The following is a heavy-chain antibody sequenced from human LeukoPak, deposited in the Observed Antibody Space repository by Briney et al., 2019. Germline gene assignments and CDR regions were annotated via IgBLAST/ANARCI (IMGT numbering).Heavy chain of an antibody. CDR1: GYTFTGYY. Sequence: GASVKVSCKASGYTFTGYYMHWVRQAPGQGLEWMGWINPNSGGTNYAQKFQGRVTMTRDTSISTAYMELSRLRSDDTAVYYCARGSVLLWFGERAPRNYYFDYWGQGTLVTVSS. CDR3: ARGSVLLWFGERAPRNYYFDY. CDR2: INPNSGGT. V-gene: IGHV1-2*02. J-gene: IGHJ4*02. D-gene: IGHD3-10*01.